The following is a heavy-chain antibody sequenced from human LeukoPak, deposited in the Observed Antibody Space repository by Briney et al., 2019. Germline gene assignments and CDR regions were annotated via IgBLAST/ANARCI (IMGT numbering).Heavy chain of an antibody. V-gene: IGHV1-46*01. CDR1: GYTFTSYY. J-gene: IGHJ4*02. D-gene: IGHD6-13*01. Sequence: ASVKVSCKASGYTFTSYYMHWVRQAPGQGLEWMGIINPSGGSTSYAQKFQGRVTMTRDMSTSTVYMELSSLRSDDTAVYYCARGQYSSSWLNSPFNYWGQGTLVTVSS. CDR2: INPSGGST. CDR3: ARGQYSSSWLNSPFNY.